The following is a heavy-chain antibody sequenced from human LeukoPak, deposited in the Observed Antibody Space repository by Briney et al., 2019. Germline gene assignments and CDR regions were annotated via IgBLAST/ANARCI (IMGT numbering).Heavy chain of an antibody. CDR3: ARAPITSPFYFDY. Sequence: PGGSLRLSCTASGFAFDEHGMSWVRQVPGKGLEWVSGINWSGGSTGYADPLRGRFTISKDNAKNSLYLQMDSLRAEDTALYYCARAPITSPFYFDYWGQGTLVTVSS. D-gene: IGHD2-2*01. V-gene: IGHV3-20*04. CDR1: GFAFDEHG. J-gene: IGHJ4*02. CDR2: INWSGGST.